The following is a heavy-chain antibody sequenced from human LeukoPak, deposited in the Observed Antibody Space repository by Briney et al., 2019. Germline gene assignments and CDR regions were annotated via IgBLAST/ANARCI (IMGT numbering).Heavy chain of an antibody. J-gene: IGHJ4*02. CDR2: TSHSGSA. CDR1: GGSIRSSSYY. D-gene: IGHD2-2*01. V-gene: IGHV4-39*01. Sequence: SETLSLTCTVSGGSIRSSSYYWGWIRQPPGKGLEWIGSTSHSGSAYYNPSLKSRLTISVDTSTNQFSLKLNSVTAADTAVYFCARHRSCRSTTCYAGAVTFWGRGTLVTVSS. CDR3: ARHRSCRSTTCYAGAVTF.